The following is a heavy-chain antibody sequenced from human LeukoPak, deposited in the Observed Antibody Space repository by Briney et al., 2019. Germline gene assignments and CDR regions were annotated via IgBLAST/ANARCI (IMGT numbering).Heavy chain of an antibody. D-gene: IGHD6-13*01. CDR1: GFTFSSYW. Sequence: PGGSLRLSCAASGFTFSSYWMNWVRQAPGKGLEWVANIKQDGSEKYYVDSVKGRFTISRDNAKNSLFLQMNSLRAEDTAVYYCARDAYSSIADYWGQGTLVTVSS. J-gene: IGHJ4*02. CDR2: IKQDGSEK. V-gene: IGHV3-7*01. CDR3: ARDAYSSIADY.